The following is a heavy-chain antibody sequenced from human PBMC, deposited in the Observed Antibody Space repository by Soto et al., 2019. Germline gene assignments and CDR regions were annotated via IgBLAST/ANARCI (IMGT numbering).Heavy chain of an antibody. J-gene: IGHJ3*02. CDR2: IRSKAYGGTT. V-gene: IGHV3-49*03. CDR3: TRGLSDFWRGYSRFDAFDI. Sequence: GGSLRLSCTASGFTFGDYAMSWFRQAPGKGLEWVGFIRSKAYGGTTEYAASVKGRFTISRDDSKSIAYLQMNSLKTEDTAVYYCTRGLSDFWRGYSRFDAFDIWGQGTMVTASS. CDR1: GFTFGDYA. D-gene: IGHD3-3*01.